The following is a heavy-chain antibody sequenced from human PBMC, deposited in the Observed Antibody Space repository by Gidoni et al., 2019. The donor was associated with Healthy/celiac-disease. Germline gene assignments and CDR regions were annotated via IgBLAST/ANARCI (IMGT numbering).Heavy chain of an antibody. CDR3: ARTYGSGSYEEGFFDY. Sequence: QVQLVQSGAEVKKPGSSVKVSCKASGGTFSSSAISWVRQAPGQGLEWMGGIIPIFGTANYAQKFQGRVTITADESTSTAYMELSSLRSEDTAVYYCARTYGSGSYEEGFFDYWGQGTLVTVSS. V-gene: IGHV1-69*01. CDR1: GGTFSSSA. D-gene: IGHD3-10*01. CDR2: IIPIFGTA. J-gene: IGHJ4*02.